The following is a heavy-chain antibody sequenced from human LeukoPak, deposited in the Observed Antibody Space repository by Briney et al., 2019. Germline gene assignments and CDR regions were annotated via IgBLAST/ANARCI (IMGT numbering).Heavy chain of an antibody. V-gene: IGHV4-39*07. J-gene: IGHJ6*03. CDR1: GGSISSSTYF. CDR3: AITTDYYGSGSYYSYYYYYYMDV. Sequence: PSETLSLTCTVSGGSISSSTYFWAWIRQPPGKGLEWIGEINHSGSTNYNPSLKSRVTISVDTSKNQFSLKLSSVTAADTAVYYCAITTDYYGSGSYYSYYYYYYMDVWGKGTTVTVSS. CDR2: INHSGST. D-gene: IGHD3-10*01.